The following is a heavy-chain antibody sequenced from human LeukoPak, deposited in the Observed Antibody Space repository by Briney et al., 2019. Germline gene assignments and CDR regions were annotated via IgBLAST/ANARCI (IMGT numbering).Heavy chain of an antibody. V-gene: IGHV3-53*01. CDR1: GFTVSSNY. D-gene: IGHD3-9*01. J-gene: IGHJ4*02. Sequence: GGSLRLSCAASGFTVSSNYMIWVRKAPGKGLEWVSVIYSGGSTYYADSVKGRFTISRDNSKNTLYLQMNSLRAEDTAVYYCAREKRRYFEKIGAFDYWGQGTLVTVSS. CDR2: IYSGGST. CDR3: AREKRRYFEKIGAFDY.